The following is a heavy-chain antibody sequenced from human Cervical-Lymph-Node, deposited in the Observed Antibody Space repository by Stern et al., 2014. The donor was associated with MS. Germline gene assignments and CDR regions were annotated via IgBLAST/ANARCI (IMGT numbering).Heavy chain of an antibody. CDR3: ARVGSSSWDPLDY. Sequence: VQLVESGAEVKKHGASVKVSCKASGYTFTGYYMHWVRQAPGQGLEWMGWINPNSGGTNYAQKFQGWVTMTRDTSISTAYMELSRLRSDDTAVYYCARVGSSSWDPLDYWGQGTLVTVSS. CDR1: GYTFTGYY. J-gene: IGHJ4*02. V-gene: IGHV1-2*04. CDR2: INPNSGGT. D-gene: IGHD6-13*01.